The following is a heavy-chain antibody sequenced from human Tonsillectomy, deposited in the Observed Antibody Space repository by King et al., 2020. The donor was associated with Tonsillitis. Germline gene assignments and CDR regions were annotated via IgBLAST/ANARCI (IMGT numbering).Heavy chain of an antibody. Sequence: VQLVQSGAEVKKPGASVKLSCKASGYTFTSYYIHWVRQAPGQGLEWMGIINPSGGRTSYAQKFQGRVTMTRDTSTSTVYMELSSLRSEDTAVYYCARSLAAWEQRGFDYWGQGTLVTVSS. CDR2: INPSGGRT. CDR3: ARSLAAWEQRGFDY. D-gene: IGHD1-26*01. CDR1: GYTFTSYY. V-gene: IGHV1-46*01. J-gene: IGHJ4*02.